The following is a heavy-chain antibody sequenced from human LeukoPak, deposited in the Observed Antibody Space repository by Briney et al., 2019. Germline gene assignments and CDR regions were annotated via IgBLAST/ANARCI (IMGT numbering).Heavy chain of an antibody. J-gene: IGHJ4*02. CDR1: GGTFSNYA. CDR2: IIPIFGTA. V-gene: IGHV1-69*13. Sequence: SVKVSCKASGGTFSNYAISWVRQAPGQGLEWMGGIIPIFGTANYAQKFQGRVTITADESTSTAYMELSSLRSEDTAVYYCASAPSIVGATAADYWGQGTLVTVSS. CDR3: ASAPSIVGATAADY. D-gene: IGHD1-26*01.